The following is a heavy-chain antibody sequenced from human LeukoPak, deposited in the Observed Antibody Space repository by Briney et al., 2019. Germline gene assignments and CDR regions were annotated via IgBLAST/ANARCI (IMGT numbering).Heavy chain of an antibody. D-gene: IGHD4-17*01. Sequence: GGSLRLSCAASGFSFSSYSMNWVRQGPGKVLEWVAVISYDGSNKIYADSVKGRFTISRDNSKNTLYLQMNSLRPDDTAIYYCARSDYGDYAWFDPWGQGTLVTVSS. CDR1: GFSFSSYS. CDR2: ISYDGSNK. J-gene: IGHJ5*02. V-gene: IGHV3-30*03. CDR3: ARSDYGDYAWFDP.